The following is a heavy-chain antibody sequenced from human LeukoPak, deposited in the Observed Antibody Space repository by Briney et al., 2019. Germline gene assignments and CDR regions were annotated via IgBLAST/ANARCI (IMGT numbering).Heavy chain of an antibody. J-gene: IGHJ4*02. CDR1: GYTFTAYY. CDR2: INPNSGGT. D-gene: IGHD1-26*01. Sequence: ASVTVSFKPSGYTFTAYYMHWVRQAPGQGVEGMGWINPNSGGTKYAQIFQGRVTMTRDTSISTVYMELSRLRSDDTALYYCARGGGSYHVDYWGQGTLVTVSS. V-gene: IGHV1-2*02. CDR3: ARGGGSYHVDY.